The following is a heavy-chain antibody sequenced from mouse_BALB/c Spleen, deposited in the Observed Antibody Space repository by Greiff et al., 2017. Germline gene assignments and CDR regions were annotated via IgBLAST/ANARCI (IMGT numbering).Heavy chain of an antibody. Sequence: EVKLVESGGGLVQPGGSRKLSCAASGFTFSSFGMHWVRQAPEKGLEWVAYISSGSSTIYYADTVKGRFTISRDNPKNTLFLQMTSLRSEDTAMYYCARGEGGSGYFDYWGQGTTLTVSS. V-gene: IGHV5-17*02. D-gene: IGHD1-1*02. CDR1: GFTFSSFG. CDR3: ARGEGGSGYFDY. J-gene: IGHJ2*01. CDR2: ISSGSSTI.